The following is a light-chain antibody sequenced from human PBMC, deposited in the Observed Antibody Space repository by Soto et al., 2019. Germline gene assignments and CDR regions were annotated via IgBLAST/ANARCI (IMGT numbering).Light chain of an antibody. V-gene: IGLV2-14*01. Sequence: QSALTQPASVSGSPGQSITIACTGTSSDVGGYNYVYWYQQHSGKAPKVMIYDVSNRPSGVSNRFSGSKSGNTASLTISGLQAEDEADYYCASYTSSSSLGGVFGGGTKVTVL. CDR3: ASYTSSSSLGGV. CDR2: DVS. J-gene: IGLJ2*01. CDR1: SSDVGGYNY.